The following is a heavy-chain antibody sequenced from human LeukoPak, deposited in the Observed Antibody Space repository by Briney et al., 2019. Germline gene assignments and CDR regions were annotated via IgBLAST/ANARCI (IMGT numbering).Heavy chain of an antibody. Sequence: GASVKVSCKASGYTFTSYDINWVRQATGQGREWMGWMNPNSGNTGYAQKFQGRVTMTRNTSISTAYMELSSLRSEDTAVYYCARDFLTRSGLFSDFWSGYYPYYYYYGMDVWGQGTTVTVSS. CDR3: ARDFLTRSGLFSDFWSGYYPYYYYYGMDV. J-gene: IGHJ6*02. D-gene: IGHD3-3*01. V-gene: IGHV1-8*01. CDR1: GYTFTSYD. CDR2: MNPNSGNT.